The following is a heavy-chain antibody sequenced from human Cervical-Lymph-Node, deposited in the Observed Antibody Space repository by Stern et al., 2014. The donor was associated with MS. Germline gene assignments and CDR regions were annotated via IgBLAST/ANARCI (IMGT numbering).Heavy chain of an antibody. D-gene: IGHD2-8*01. CDR3: ARGVYGPTNRGDDY. CDR1: GYTFTSYA. J-gene: IGHJ4*02. CDR2: MNPNSGNT. V-gene: IGHV1-8*01. Sequence: VQLMQSGAEVKQPAASVTVSCKASGYTFTSYAINWVRQATGQGLEWMGWMNPNSGNTGYAQKFQGRVTMTRNTSISTAYMELSSLRSEDTAVYYCARGVYGPTNRGDDYWGQGTLVTVSS.